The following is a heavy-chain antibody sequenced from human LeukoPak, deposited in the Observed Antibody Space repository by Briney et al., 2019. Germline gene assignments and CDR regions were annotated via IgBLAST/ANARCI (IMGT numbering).Heavy chain of an antibody. J-gene: IGHJ4*02. Sequence: GGSLRLSCAASGFTLSSNYMSWVRQAPGKGLEWVSVIYSGGSTYYADSVKGRFTISRDNSKNTLYLQMNVLGAEDAAVYYCARDLEEVSSSWPFDYWGQGTLVTVSS. CDR1: GFTLSSNY. D-gene: IGHD6-13*01. CDR3: ARDLEEVSSSWPFDY. CDR2: IYSGGST. V-gene: IGHV3-66*01.